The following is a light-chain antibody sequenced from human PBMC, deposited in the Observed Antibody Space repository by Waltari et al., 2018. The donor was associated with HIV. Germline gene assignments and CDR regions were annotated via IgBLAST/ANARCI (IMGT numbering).Light chain of an antibody. CDR1: SSDVGSYNL. CDR2: EIN. J-gene: IGLJ3*02. Sequence: QSALTQPASVSGSPGQSITISCTGTSSDVGSYNLVSWYQQHPGKAPKLMIYEINKRPSGVSNRFSGSKSGNTASLTISGLQAEDEADYYCSSDTSSRTFDWVFGGGTKLTVL. CDR3: SSDTSSRTFDWV. V-gene: IGLV2-23*02.